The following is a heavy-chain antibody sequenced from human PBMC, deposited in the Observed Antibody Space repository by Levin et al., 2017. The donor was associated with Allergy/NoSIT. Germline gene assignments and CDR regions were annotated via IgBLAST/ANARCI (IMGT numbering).Heavy chain of an antibody. Sequence: LGESLKISCAASGFTFSSYAMSWVRQAPGKGLEWVSAISGSGGSTYYADSVKGRFTISRDNSKNTLYLQMNSLRAEDTAVYYCAKPSPVDIVVVVAAPTIDYWGQGTLVTVSS. J-gene: IGHJ4*02. CDR1: GFTFSSYA. V-gene: IGHV3-23*01. CDR2: ISGSGGST. CDR3: AKPSPVDIVVVVAAPTIDY. D-gene: IGHD2-15*01.